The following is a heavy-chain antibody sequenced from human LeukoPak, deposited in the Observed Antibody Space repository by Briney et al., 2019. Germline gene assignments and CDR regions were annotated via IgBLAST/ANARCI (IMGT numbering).Heavy chain of an antibody. Sequence: PGGSLRLSCAASGFTFSNYWMHWVRQAPGKGLVWVSHIKTDGSNIRYADSVKGRFTISRDNAKNTLYLQMNSLGVEDTAVYYCARDDISSLPLDYWGQGTLVTVSS. D-gene: IGHD6-6*01. CDR2: IKTDGSNI. CDR1: GFTFSNYW. V-gene: IGHV3-74*01. J-gene: IGHJ4*02. CDR3: ARDDISSLPLDY.